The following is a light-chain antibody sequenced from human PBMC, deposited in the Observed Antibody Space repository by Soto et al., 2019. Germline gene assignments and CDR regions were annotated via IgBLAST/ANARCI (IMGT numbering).Light chain of an antibody. CDR2: GAS. V-gene: IGKV3-20*01. CDR1: QSVSSNY. CDR3: QQYGNSPIT. J-gene: IGKJ5*01. Sequence: EIVLTQSPGTLSLSPGERATLSCRASQSVSSNYLAWYQQKPGQAPRLLMEGASSRATGIPDRFSGTGSGTDFTLTISRLEPEDFAVFYCQQYGNSPITFGQGTRLEIK.